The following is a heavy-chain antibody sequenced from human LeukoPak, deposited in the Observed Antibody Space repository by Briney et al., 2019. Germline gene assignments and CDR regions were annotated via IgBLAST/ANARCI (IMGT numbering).Heavy chain of an antibody. CDR1: GFIVSRNY. J-gene: IGHJ6*03. D-gene: IGHD1-1*01. CDR2: IYSGGST. Sequence: GGSLRLSCAVSGFIVSRNYMSWVRQAPGKGLEWVSVIYSGGSTYYADSVKGRFTISRDNFKNTLYLQMNRLRVEDTAVYFCAREGPYNNRDFWGKGTTVPVS. V-gene: IGHV3-53*01. CDR3: AREGPYNNRDF.